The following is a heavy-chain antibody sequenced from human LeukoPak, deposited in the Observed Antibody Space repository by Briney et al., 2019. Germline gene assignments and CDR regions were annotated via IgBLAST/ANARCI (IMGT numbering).Heavy chain of an antibody. D-gene: IGHD3-10*01. CDR1: GGSITTGGYY. Sequence: SETLSLTCTVSGGSITTGGYYWSWIRQHPGKGLEWIGYISYSGSAYYNPSLKSRVTISIDTSKNQFSLKLTSLSAADTAVYYRARESPYGSGYALDYWGQGTLVTVSS. V-gene: IGHV4-31*03. J-gene: IGHJ4*02. CDR2: ISYSGSA. CDR3: ARESPYGSGYALDY.